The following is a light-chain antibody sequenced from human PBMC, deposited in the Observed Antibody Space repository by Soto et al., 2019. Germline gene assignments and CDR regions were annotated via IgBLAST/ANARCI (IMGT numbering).Light chain of an antibody. CDR2: LNSDGSH. V-gene: IGLV4-69*01. Sequence: QPVLTQSPSASSSLGASVKLTCTLSSGHSSYAIAWHHQQPEKGPRYLMKLNSDGSHSKGDGIPDRFSGSSSGAERYLTISSLQSEYEDEYYCQTWGTGIHYVFGTGTKLTVL. J-gene: IGLJ1*01. CDR1: SGHSSYA. CDR3: QTWGTGIHYV.